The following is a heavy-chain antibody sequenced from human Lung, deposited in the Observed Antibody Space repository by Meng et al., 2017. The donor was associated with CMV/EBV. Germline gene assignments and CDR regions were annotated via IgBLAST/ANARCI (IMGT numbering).Heavy chain of an antibody. CDR2: ISWNSGTI. D-gene: IGHD1-26*01. Sequence: SLKISCAASGFIFDDYAMHWVRQAPGKGLEWVSGISWNSGTIVYADSVKGRFTISRDNAKNSLYLQMNSLRAEDTALYYCVKGGEYTGSYYGGLIGYFDHWGQGTLFTVSS. J-gene: IGHJ1*01. V-gene: IGHV3-9*01. CDR3: VKGGEYTGSYYGGLIGYFDH. CDR1: GFIFDDYA.